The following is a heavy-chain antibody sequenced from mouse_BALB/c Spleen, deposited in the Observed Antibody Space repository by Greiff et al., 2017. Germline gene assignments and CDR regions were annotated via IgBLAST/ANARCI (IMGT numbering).Heavy chain of an antibody. CDR3: ARKEYFDV. CDR1: GFTFSSYA. J-gene: IGHJ1*01. Sequence: EVKLVESGGGLVKPGGSLKLSCAASGFTFSSYAMSWVRQTPEKRLEWVASISSGGSTYYPDSVKGRFTISRDNARNILYLQMSSLRSEDTAMYYCARKEYFDVWGAGTTVTVSA. V-gene: IGHV5-6-5*01. CDR2: ISSGGST.